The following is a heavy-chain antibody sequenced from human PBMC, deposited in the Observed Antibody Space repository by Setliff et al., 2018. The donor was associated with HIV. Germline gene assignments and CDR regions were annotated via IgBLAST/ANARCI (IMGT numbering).Heavy chain of an antibody. CDR1: GGSISSGGYY. V-gene: IGHV4-31*01. D-gene: IGHD3-16*01. CDR2: SYYSGSA. CDR3: ARRTFGSGRIDP. J-gene: IGHJ5*02. Sequence: PSETLSLTCSVSGGSISSGGYYWSWIRQHPGKGLEWIGYSYYSGSANYNPSLKGLVTISVDTSKNQFSLKLSSVTAADTAVYYCARRTFGSGRIDPWGQGTLVTVSS.